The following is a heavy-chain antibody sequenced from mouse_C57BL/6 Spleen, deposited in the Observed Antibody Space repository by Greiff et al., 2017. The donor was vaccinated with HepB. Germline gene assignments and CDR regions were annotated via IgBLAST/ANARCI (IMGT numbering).Heavy chain of an antibody. V-gene: IGHV5-6*01. J-gene: IGHJ2*01. Sequence: EVKLVESGGDLVKPGGSLKLSCAASGFTFSSYGMSWVRQTPDKRLEWVATISSGGSYTYYPDSVKGRFTISRDNAKNTLYLQMSSLKSEDTAMYYCARQKVYDGDFDYWGQGTTLTVSS. D-gene: IGHD2-12*01. CDR1: GFTFSSYG. CDR2: ISSGGSYT. CDR3: ARQKVYDGDFDY.